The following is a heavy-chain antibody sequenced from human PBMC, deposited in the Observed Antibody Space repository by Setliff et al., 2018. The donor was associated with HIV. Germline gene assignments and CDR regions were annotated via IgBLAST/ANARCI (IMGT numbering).Heavy chain of an antibody. CDR3: ARERPYCSGGSCYGLNYFDC. CDR1: GYTFTSYG. D-gene: IGHD2-15*01. J-gene: IGHJ4*02. CDR2: ISAYNGNT. V-gene: IGHV1-18*01. Sequence: ASVKVSCKASGYTFTSYGISWVRQAPGQGLEWMGWISAYNGNTNYAQKLQGRVTMTTDTSTSTAYMELRSLRSDDTAMYYCARERPYCSGGSCYGLNYFDCWGQGTSVTVSS.